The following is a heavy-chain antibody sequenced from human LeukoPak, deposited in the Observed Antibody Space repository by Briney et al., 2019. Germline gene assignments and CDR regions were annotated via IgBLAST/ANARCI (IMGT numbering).Heavy chain of an antibody. CDR3: AEDTCYDILPGYGY. D-gene: IGHD3-9*01. V-gene: IGHV1-18*01. CDR2: ISAYNGNT. Sequence: GASVTVSCKASGYTVTSYGISWVRQAPGQGLEWMGWISAYNGNTNYAQKLQGRVTMTTDTSTSRAYMELRSLRSDDTAVYYCAEDTCYDILPGYGYWGQGTLVTVSS. J-gene: IGHJ4*02. CDR1: GYTVTSYG.